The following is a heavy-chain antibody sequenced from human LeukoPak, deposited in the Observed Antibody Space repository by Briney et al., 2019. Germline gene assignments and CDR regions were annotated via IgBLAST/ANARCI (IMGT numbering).Heavy chain of an antibody. J-gene: IGHJ4*02. CDR3: AREVKTYYYDSSGYHDY. D-gene: IGHD3-22*01. CDR1: GFTFSSYW. V-gene: IGHV3-74*01. Sequence: TGGSLRLSCAASGFTFSSYWMHWVRQAPGKGLVWVSRTNSDGKTTRYADSAKGRFTISRDNAKNTLYLQMNSLRAEDTAVYYCAREVKTYYYDSSGYHDYWGQGTLVTVSS. CDR2: TNSDGKTT.